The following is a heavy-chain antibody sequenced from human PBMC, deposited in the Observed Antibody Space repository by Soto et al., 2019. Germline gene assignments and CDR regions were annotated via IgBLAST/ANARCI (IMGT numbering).Heavy chain of an antibody. CDR3: AKALFQEYSSSYYYYYGMDV. J-gene: IGHJ6*02. CDR2: ISGSGGST. CDR1: GFTFSSYA. D-gene: IGHD6-6*01. V-gene: IGHV3-23*01. Sequence: GGSLRLSCAASGFTFSSYAMSWVRQAPGKGLEWVSAISGSGGSTYYADPVKGRFTISRDNSKNTLYLQMNSLRAEDTAVYYCAKALFQEYSSSYYYYYGMDVWGQGTTVTVSS.